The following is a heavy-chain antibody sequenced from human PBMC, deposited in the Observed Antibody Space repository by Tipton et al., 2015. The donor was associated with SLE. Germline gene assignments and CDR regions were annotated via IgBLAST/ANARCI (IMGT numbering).Heavy chain of an antibody. J-gene: IGHJ6*03. Sequence: TLSLTCTVSGGSISSSSYYWGWIRQPPGKGLEWIGSIYYSGSTYYNPSLKSRVTISVDTSKNQFSLKLSSVTAADTAVYYCARDREVRGVIEGYMDVWGKGTTVTVSS. CDR2: IYYSGST. V-gene: IGHV4-39*07. CDR3: ARDREVRGVIEGYMDV. D-gene: IGHD3-10*01. CDR1: GGSISSSSYY.